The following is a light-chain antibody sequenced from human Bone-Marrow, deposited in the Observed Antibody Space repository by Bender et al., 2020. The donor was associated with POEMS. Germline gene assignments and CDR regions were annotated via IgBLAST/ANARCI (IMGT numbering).Light chain of an antibody. V-gene: IGLV3-1*01. J-gene: IGLJ3*02. Sequence: SYELTQPPSVSVSPGQTASISCSGDKLGEKYACWYHQKAGQSPVLVIYQDNKRSSGIPERFSASNSGNTATLTISGTQGIDEADYYCSSYAGSNNLVFGGGTKLTVL. CDR2: QDN. CDR1: KLGEKY. CDR3: SSYAGSNNLV.